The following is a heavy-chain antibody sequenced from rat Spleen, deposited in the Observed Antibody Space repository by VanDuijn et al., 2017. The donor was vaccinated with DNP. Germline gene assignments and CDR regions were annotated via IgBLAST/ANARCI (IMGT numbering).Heavy chain of an antibody. D-gene: IGHD1-4*01. CDR3: TELPSYYEAWFAY. Sequence: EVQLVESGGGLVQPGNSLKLSCPASGFTFSDYAMAWVRQAPGKGLEWVATISYDGLRPYYRDSVKGRFTVSRDNARGILYLQMNSLTSEDTATYYCTELPSYYEAWFAYWGQGALVTVSS. CDR1: GFTFSDYA. J-gene: IGHJ3*01. V-gene: IGHV5-17*01. CDR2: ISYDGLRP.